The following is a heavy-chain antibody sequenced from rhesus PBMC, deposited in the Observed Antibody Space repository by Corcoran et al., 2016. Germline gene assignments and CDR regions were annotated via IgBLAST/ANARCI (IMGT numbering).Heavy chain of an antibody. D-gene: IGHD1-1*01. Sequence: QVTLKESGPALVKPTQTLTLTCTFSGFSLSTSAMGVGWIRQPPGKALEWLASIYWDVDKYYNQSLKNMLTISKDTSRNQGCLRMTNRDPVDTATYYCARVHGGTYDYWGQGVLVTVSS. V-gene: IGHV2S1*01. CDR2: IYWDVDK. CDR3: ARVHGGTYDY. J-gene: IGHJ4*01. CDR1: GFSLSTSAMG.